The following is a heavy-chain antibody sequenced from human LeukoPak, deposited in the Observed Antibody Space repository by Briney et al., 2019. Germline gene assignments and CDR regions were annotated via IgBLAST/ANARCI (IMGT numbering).Heavy chain of an antibody. D-gene: IGHD6-13*01. CDR3: AKFIAAAGDYYYYYGMDV. CDR2: IWYDGSNK. CDR1: GFTFSSYG. J-gene: IGHJ6*02. Sequence: PGRSLRLSCAASGFTFSSYGMHWVRQAPGKGLEWVAVIWYDGSNKYYADSVKGRFTISRDNSKNTLYLQMNSLRAEDTAVYYCAKFIAAAGDYYYYYGMDVWGQGTTVTVSS. V-gene: IGHV3-33*06.